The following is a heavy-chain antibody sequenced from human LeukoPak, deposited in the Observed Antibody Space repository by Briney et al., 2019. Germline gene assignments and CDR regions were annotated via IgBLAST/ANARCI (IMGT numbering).Heavy chain of an antibody. V-gene: IGHV1-2*02. Sequence: ASVKLSCKASGYTFTGYYMHWVRQAPGQGLEWMGWINPNSGGTNYAQKFQGRVTMTRDTSISTAYMELSRLRSDDTAVYYCARVDMIVVLTAIQDWFDPWGQGTLVTVSS. CDR2: INPNSGGT. D-gene: IGHD2-21*02. CDR1: GYTFTGYY. CDR3: ARVDMIVVLTAIQDWFDP. J-gene: IGHJ5*02.